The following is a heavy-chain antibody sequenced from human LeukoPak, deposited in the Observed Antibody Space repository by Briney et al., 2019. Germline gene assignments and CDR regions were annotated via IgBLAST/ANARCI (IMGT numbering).Heavy chain of an antibody. D-gene: IGHD3-22*01. Sequence: GGSLRLSCAASGFTFRSHGMHWVRQAPGKGLERAAVIWYDGSKEYYADSVKGRFTVSRDNSKNTLYLQMNSLRADDTAVYYCARITGNYYEIDYWGQGTLVTVSS. CDR2: IWYDGSKE. J-gene: IGHJ4*02. V-gene: IGHV3-33*01. CDR1: GFTFRSHG. CDR3: ARITGNYYEIDY.